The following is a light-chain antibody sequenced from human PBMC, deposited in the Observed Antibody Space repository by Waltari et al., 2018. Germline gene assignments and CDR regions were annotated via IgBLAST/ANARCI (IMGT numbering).Light chain of an antibody. CDR2: DAS. Sequence: EIVLTQSPATLSLSPGERATLSCRASQSVGRYLAWNQQKPGQAPRLLIYDASNRATGIPARFSGSGSGADFTLTISSLEPEDFAVYYCQQRSNWPPLFTFGPGTKVDIK. CDR1: QSVGRY. V-gene: IGKV3-11*01. J-gene: IGKJ3*01. CDR3: QQRSNWPPLFT.